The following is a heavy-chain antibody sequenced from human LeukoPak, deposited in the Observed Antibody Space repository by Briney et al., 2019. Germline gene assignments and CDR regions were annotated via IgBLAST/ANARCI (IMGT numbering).Heavy chain of an antibody. J-gene: IGHJ4*02. V-gene: IGHV3-33*01. CDR3: ARAQGRDGYNKSPDFDY. D-gene: IGHD5-24*01. CDR2: IWYDGSNK. CDR1: GFTFSSYG. Sequence: SGRSLRLSCAASGFTFSSYGMHWVRQAPGKGLEWVAVIWYDGSNKYYADSVKGRFTISRDNSKNTLYLQMNSLRAEDTAVYYCARAQGRDGYNKSPDFDYWGQGNLVTVSS.